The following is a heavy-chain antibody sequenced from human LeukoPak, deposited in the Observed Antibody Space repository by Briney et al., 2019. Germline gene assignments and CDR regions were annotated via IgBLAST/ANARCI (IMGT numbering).Heavy chain of an antibody. CDR2: IIPIFGTA. Sequence: SVKVSCKASGGTFSSYAISWVRQAPGQGLEWMGGIIPIFGTANYAQKFQGRVTITADESTSTAYMELSSLRSEDTAVYYCARDPRSGTAAMDVWGQGTTVTVSS. D-gene: IGHD1-1*01. J-gene: IGHJ6*02. CDR3: ARDPRSGTAAMDV. V-gene: IGHV1-69*13. CDR1: GGTFSSYA.